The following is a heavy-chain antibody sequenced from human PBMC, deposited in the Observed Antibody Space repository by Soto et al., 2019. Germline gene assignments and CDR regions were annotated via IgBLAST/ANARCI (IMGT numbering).Heavy chain of an antibody. J-gene: IGHJ5*02. D-gene: IGHD3-10*01. CDR2: LYYSGST. CDR3: ARSVTP. CDR1: GGSISSGGYY. V-gene: IGHV4-31*03. Sequence: QVQLQESGPGLVKPSQTLSLTCTVSGGSISSGGYYWSWIRQHPGKGLEWIGYLYYSGSTYYNPSLKGRVTLPVATSKTRFSMKLSSVTAAYTAVYYRARSVTPWGQGTLVTVSS.